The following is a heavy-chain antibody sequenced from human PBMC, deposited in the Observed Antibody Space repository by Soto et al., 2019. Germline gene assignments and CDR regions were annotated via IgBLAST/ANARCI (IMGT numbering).Heavy chain of an antibody. CDR3: ARGHIVATESIPYYYYMDV. V-gene: IGHV3-20*01. CDR2: INWNGGST. D-gene: IGHD5-12*01. Sequence: GGSLRLSCAASGFTFDDYGMSWVRQAPGKGLEWVSGINWNGGSTGYADSVKGRFTISRDNAKNSLYLQMNSLRAEETALYHCARGHIVATESIPYYYYMDVWGKGTTVTVSS. CDR1: GFTFDDYG. J-gene: IGHJ6*03.